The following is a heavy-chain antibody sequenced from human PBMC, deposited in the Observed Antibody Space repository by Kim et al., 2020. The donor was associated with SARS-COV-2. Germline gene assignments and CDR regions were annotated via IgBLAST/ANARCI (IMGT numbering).Heavy chain of an antibody. CDR3: ARGQLLFDPSTDNWFDP. V-gene: IGHV4-31*03. CDR2: IYYSGST. D-gene: IGHD2-2*01. J-gene: IGHJ5*02. CDR1: GSSISSGGYY. Sequence: SETLSLTCTVSGSSISSGGYYWSWIRQHPGKGLEWIGYIYYSGSTYYNPSLKSRVTISVDTSKNQFSLKLSSVTAADTAVYYCARGQLLFDPSTDNWFDPWGQGTLVTVSS.